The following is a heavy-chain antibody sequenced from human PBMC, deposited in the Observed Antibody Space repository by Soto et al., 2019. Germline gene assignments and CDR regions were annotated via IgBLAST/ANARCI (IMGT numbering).Heavy chain of an antibody. D-gene: IGHD2-15*01. V-gene: IGHV6-1*01. Sequence: SQTLSLTCAISGDSVSSDSAAWNWIRQSPSRGLEWLGRTYYRSKWYNDYAVSVKSRITINPDTSKNQFSLQLNSVTPEDTAVYYCARDQGYCSGCSCFRLDVWGQGTRVTVSS. J-gene: IGHJ6*02. CDR1: GDSVSSDSAA. CDR3: ARDQGYCSGCSCFRLDV. CDR2: TYYRSKWYN.